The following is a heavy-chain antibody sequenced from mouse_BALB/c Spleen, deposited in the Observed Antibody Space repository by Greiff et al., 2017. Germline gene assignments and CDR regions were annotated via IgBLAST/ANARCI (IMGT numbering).Heavy chain of an antibody. V-gene: IGHV1-54*01. Sequence: QVHVKQSGAELVRPGTSVKVSCKASGYAFTNYLIEWVKQRPGQGLEWIGVINPGSGGTNYNEKFKGKATLTADKSSSTAYMQLSSLTSDDSAVYFCARAGGKGSWFAYWGQGTLVTVSA. D-gene: IGHD2-1*01. CDR1: GYAFTNYL. J-gene: IGHJ3*01. CDR2: INPGSGGT. CDR3: ARAGGKGSWFAY.